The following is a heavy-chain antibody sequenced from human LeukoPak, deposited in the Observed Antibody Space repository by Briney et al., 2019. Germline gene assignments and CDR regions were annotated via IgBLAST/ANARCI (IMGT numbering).Heavy chain of an antibody. CDR2: ISVYNGNT. CDR3: ARSEVGALVDY. Sequence: GASVKVSCKASGYTFTSYDITWVPQAPGQGLEWMGWISVYNGNTKYAQKVEGRVTMTTDTSTSTAYMELRSLRSDDTAVYYCARSEVGALVDYWGQGTLVTVSS. V-gene: IGHV1-18*01. J-gene: IGHJ4*02. CDR1: GYTFTSYD. D-gene: IGHD1-26*01.